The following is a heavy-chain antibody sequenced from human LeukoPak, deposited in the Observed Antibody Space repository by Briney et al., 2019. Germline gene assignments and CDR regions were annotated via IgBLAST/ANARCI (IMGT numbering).Heavy chain of an antibody. V-gene: IGHV4-4*02. CDR1: GGSISSSNW. CDR2: IYHSGST. CDR3: ARGTSHYDILTGYYCGWFDP. J-gene: IGHJ5*02. Sequence: SETLSLTCAVSGGSISSSNWWSWVRQPPGKGLEWIGEIYHSGSTNYNPSLKSRVTISVDTSKNQFSLKLSSVTAADTAVYYCARGTSHYDILTGYYCGWFDPWGQGTLVTVSS. D-gene: IGHD3-9*01.